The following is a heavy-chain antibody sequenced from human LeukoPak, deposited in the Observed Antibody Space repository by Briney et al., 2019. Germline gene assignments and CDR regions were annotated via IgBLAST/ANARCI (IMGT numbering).Heavy chain of an antibody. J-gene: IGHJ4*02. CDR2: ISDSGGST. CDR1: GFTFSSYA. CDR3: AKDAVAGSLPLYYFDQ. D-gene: IGHD6-19*01. V-gene: IGHV3-23*01. Sequence: GGSLRLSCAASGFTFSSYAMSWVRQAPGKGLEWVSGISDSGGSTYYADSVKGRLTISRDNSKNTLYLQMTSLRAEDTAVYYCAKDAVAGSLPLYYFDQWGQGTLVTVSS.